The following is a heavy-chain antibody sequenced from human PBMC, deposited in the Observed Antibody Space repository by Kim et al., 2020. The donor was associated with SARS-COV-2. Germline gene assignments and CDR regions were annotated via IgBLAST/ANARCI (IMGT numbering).Heavy chain of an antibody. Sequence: SETLSLTCTVSGGSISSYYWSWIRQPPGKGLEWIGYIYYSGSTNYNPSLKSRVTISVDTSKNQFSLKLSSVTAADTAVYYCARRGYMYNWFDPWGQGTLVTVSS. CDR2: IYYSGST. D-gene: IGHD5-18*01. CDR1: GGSISSYY. CDR3: ARRGYMYNWFDP. V-gene: IGHV4-59*01. J-gene: IGHJ5*02.